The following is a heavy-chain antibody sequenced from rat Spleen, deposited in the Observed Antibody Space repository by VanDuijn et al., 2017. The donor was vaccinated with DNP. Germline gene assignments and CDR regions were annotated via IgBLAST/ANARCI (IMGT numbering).Heavy chain of an antibody. CDR3: TREPSSTGIDY. CDR1: GFSLTDYS. CDR2: ISSGGST. D-gene: IGHD1-9*01. J-gene: IGHJ2*01. Sequence: QVQLKESGPGMVQPSQTLSLTCTVSGFSLTDYSVHWVRQPPGKVLEWIAAISSGGSTYYNSALKTRLSISRDTSKSQVFLKMNSLQTEDTAIYYCTREPSSTGIDYWGQGVMVTVSS. V-gene: IGHV2-19*01.